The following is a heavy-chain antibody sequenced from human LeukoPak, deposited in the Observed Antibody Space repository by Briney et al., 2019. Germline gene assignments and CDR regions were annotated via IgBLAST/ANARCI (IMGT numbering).Heavy chain of an antibody. CDR3: ARTPPGRSYSVDF. CDR2: IYYSGST. D-gene: IGHD1-26*01. Sequence: SETLSLTCAVYGGSFSGYYWSWIRQPPGKGLEWIGYIYYSGSTNYSPSFKSRVTISVDTSRNQFSLRLSSVTAADTAVYYCARTPPGRSYSVDFWGQGTLVTVSS. CDR1: GGSFSGYY. J-gene: IGHJ4*02. V-gene: IGHV4-59*01.